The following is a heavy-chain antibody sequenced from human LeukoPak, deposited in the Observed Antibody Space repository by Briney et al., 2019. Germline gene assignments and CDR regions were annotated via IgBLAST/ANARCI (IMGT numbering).Heavy chain of an antibody. CDR2: INPNSGGT. CDR1: GYTFTGYY. D-gene: IGHD6-6*01. J-gene: IGHJ6*02. Sequence: ASVKVSCKASGYTFTGYYMHWVRQAPGQGLEWMGWINPNSGGTNYVQKFQGRVTMTRDTSISTAYMELSRLRSDDTAVYYCARVFGYSSSSRAPYYYYGMDVWGQGTTVTVSS. V-gene: IGHV1-2*02. CDR3: ARVFGYSSSSRAPYYYYGMDV.